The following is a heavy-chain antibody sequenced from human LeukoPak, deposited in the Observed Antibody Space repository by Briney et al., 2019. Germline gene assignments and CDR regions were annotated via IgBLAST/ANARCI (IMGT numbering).Heavy chain of an antibody. D-gene: IGHD3-22*01. J-gene: IGHJ4*02. CDR3: AKGVDYYDSSGYLTGF. CDR2: ISGSGGST. V-gene: IGHV3-23*01. CDR1: GVIFSGYA. Sequence: GGSLRLSCAASGVIFSGYAMSWVRQAPGKGLEWVSSISGSGGSTYYADSVKGRFIISRDNSRNIVFLQMNSLRAEDTAVYYCAKGVDYYDSSGYLTGFWGQGTLVTVSS.